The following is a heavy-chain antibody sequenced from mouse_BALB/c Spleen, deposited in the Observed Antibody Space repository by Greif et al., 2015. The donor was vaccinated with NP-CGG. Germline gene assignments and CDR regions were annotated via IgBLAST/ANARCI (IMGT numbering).Heavy chain of an antibody. Sequence: VQLQQSGAELVRPGASVKLSCKASGYTFTSYWINWVKQRPGQGLEWIGNIYPSDSYTNYNQKFKDKATLTVDKSSSPAYMQLSSPTSEDSAVYYCTRRGYGSRRDYFDYWGQGTTLTVSS. V-gene: IGHV1-69*02. CDR1: GYTFTSYW. CDR2: IYPSDSYT. D-gene: IGHD1-1*01. CDR3: TRRGYGSRRDYFDY. J-gene: IGHJ2*01.